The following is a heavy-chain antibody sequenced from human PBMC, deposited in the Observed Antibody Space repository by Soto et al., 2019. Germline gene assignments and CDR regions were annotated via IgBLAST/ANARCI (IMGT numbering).Heavy chain of an antibody. CDR1: GYTLTDLA. D-gene: IGHD1-1*01. CDR3: ATRGTRWLQSPFDY. CDR2: FDPEDGET. J-gene: IGHJ4*02. V-gene: IGHV1-24*01. Sequence: QVQVVQSGAEVKKPGASVKVSCKVSGYTLTDLAMHWVRQAPGKGLEWVGGFDPEDGETIYAQKFQGRVTMTEDTSTETAYMELSSLRSEDKAVYYCATRGTRWLQSPFDYWGQGTLVTVSS.